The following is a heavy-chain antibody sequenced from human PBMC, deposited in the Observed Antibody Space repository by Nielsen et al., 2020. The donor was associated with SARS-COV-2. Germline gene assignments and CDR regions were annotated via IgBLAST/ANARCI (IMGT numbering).Heavy chain of an antibody. CDR3: ASNDYSNSEELIY. V-gene: IGHV3-74*01. CDR2: ISGGGGIT. Sequence: GESLKISCAASGFTFSSYDMHWVRQAPGKGLDWVSSISGGGGITSYAGSVKGRFSISRDNAKNTLYLQMNSLRAEDTAVYYCASNDYSNSEELIYWGQGTLVTVSS. D-gene: IGHD4-11*01. CDR1: GFTFSSYD. J-gene: IGHJ4*02.